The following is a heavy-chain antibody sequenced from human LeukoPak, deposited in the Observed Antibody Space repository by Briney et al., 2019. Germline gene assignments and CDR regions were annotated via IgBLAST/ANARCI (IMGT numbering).Heavy chain of an antibody. CDR1: GCTFTSYA. V-gene: IGHV1-3*01. CDR3: ARGSYGYSGYDWSFDY. Sequence: GASVKVSCKASGCTFTSYAMHWVRQAPGQRLEWMGWINAGNGNTKYSQKFQGRVTITRDTSASTAYMELSSLRSEDTAVYYCARGSYGYSGYDWSFDYWGQGTLVTVSS. D-gene: IGHD5-12*01. J-gene: IGHJ4*02. CDR2: INAGNGNT.